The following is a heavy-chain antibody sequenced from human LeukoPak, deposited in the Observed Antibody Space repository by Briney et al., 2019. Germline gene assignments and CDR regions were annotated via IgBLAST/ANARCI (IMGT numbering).Heavy chain of an antibody. CDR2: ISYDGSNK. D-gene: IGHD6-13*01. V-gene: IGHV3-30-3*01. CDR3: ARGHSSSSPGRVIDY. J-gene: IGHJ4*02. CDR1: GFTFSSYA. Sequence: GGSLRLSCAASGFTFSSYAMHWVRQAPGKGLEWVAVISYDGSNKYYADSVKGRFTISRDNSKNTLYLQMNSLRAEDTAVYYCARGHSSSSPGRVIDYWGQGTLVTVSS.